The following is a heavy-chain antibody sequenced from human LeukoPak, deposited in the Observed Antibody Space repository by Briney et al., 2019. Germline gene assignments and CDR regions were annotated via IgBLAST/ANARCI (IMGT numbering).Heavy chain of an antibody. J-gene: IGHJ4*02. D-gene: IGHD3-10*01. V-gene: IGHV3-30*03. CDR1: GFTFSSYG. CDR3: ARGGTITMLDY. CDR2: ISYDGSNK. Sequence: QTGGSLRLSCAASGFTFSSYGMHWVRQAPGKGLEWVAVISYDGSNKYCADSVKGRFTISRDNSKNTLYLQMNSLRAEDTAVYYCARGGTITMLDYWGQGTLVTVSS.